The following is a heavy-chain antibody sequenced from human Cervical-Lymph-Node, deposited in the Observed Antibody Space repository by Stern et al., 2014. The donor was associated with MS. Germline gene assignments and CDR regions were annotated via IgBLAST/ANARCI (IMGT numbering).Heavy chain of an antibody. V-gene: IGHV4-59*01. CDR1: GGSISTFY. CDR2: ITYSGST. J-gene: IGHJ3*02. Sequence: QLQLQESGPGLVKPSETLSLTCTVSGGSISTFYWNWIRQSPGKGLEWIGPITYSGSTNYNPSLKSRVTISVDTSKNQFSLNLRSVTAADTAVYYCARRDYYDSSGYYDDAFDIWGQGTMVTVSS. D-gene: IGHD3-22*01. CDR3: ARRDYYDSSGYYDDAFDI.